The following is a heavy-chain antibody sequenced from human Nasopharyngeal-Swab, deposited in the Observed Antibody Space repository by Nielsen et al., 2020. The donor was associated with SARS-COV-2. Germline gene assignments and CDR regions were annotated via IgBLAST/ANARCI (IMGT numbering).Heavy chain of an antibody. CDR2: IKQDGSEK. J-gene: IGHJ3*02. Sequence: GESLKISCAASGFTFSNFWMSWVRQAPGKGLEWVANIKQDGSEKYYVDSVKGRFTISRDNAKNSLYLQMNSLRAEDTAVYYCARTDGYTLNNAFDIWGQGTMVTVSS. CDR3: ARTDGYTLNNAFDI. V-gene: IGHV3-7*01. CDR1: GFTFSNFW. D-gene: IGHD5-24*01.